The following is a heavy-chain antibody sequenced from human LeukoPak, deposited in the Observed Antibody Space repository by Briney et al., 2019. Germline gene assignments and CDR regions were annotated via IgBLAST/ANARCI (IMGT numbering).Heavy chain of an antibody. V-gene: IGHV3-23*01. Sequence: GGSLRLSCAASGFTFSSYAMSWVRQAPGKGLEWVSGISGSGGSTYYADSVKGRFTISRDNSKNTLYLQMNSLRAEDTAVYYCAKVGAAAYYYYYMDVWGKGTTVTVSS. CDR2: ISGSGGST. CDR1: GFTFSSYA. J-gene: IGHJ6*03. D-gene: IGHD6-13*01. CDR3: AKVGAAAYYYYYMDV.